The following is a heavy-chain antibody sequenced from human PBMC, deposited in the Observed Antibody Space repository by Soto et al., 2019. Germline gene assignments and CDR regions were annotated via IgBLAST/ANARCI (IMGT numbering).Heavy chain of an antibody. Sequence: DVQVVESGGGLIQPGGSLRLSCAASGFTVSNNYMSWVRQGPGKGLEWVSTIYRGDSTYYADSVKGRFTISRDNSKSMLDLLMNSMRTEDTAVYYFARHYDYRGGTSGGMDVWGQGTTVTVSS. CDR1: GFTVSNNY. V-gene: IGHV3-53*01. CDR2: IYRGDST. D-gene: IGHD3-16*01. J-gene: IGHJ6*02. CDR3: ARHYDYRGGTSGGMDV.